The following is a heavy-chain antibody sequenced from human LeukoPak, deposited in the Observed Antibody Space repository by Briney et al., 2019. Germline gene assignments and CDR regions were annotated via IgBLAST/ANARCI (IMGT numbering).Heavy chain of an antibody. CDR3: ARYPVTTLDP. CDR1: GGPFSGYY. D-gene: IGHD4-17*01. V-gene: IGHV4-34*01. J-gene: IGHJ5*02. Sequence: SETLSLTCAVYGGPFSGYYWSWIRQPPGKGLEWIGEINHSGSTNYNPSLKSRVTISVDTSKNQFSLKLSSVTAADTAVYYCARYPVTTLDPWGQGTLVTVSS. CDR2: INHSGST.